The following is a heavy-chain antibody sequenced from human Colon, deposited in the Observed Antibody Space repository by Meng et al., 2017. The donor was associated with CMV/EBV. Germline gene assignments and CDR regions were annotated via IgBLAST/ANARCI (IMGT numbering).Heavy chain of an antibody. J-gene: IGHJ6*02. CDR2: IRYDGSNT. V-gene: IGHV3-30*02. CDR3: AKGELNNRNDVLDYFYYGMDV. CDR1: GFTFSNYG. D-gene: IGHD1-1*01. Sequence: GESLKISCEGSGFTFSNYGMHWVRQAPGKGLEWVAFIRYDGSNTYYSDSVRGRFTISRDSIKVYLQMNSLRTNDTGVYYCAKGELNNRNDVLDYFYYGMDVWGQGTTVTVSS.